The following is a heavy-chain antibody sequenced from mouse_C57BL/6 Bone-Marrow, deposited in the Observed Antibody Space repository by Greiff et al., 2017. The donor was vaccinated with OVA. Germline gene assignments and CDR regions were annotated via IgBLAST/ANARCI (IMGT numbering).Heavy chain of an antibody. Sequence: EVMLVESGGGLVQPGGSLKLSCAASGFTFSDYYMYWVRQTPEKRLEWVAYISNGGGSTYYPDTVKGRFTISRDNAKNTLYLQMSRLKSEDTAMYYCARSYYFDYGGQGTTLTVSS. J-gene: IGHJ2*01. CDR3: ARSYYFDY. CDR2: ISNGGGST. V-gene: IGHV5-12*01. CDR1: GFTFSDYY.